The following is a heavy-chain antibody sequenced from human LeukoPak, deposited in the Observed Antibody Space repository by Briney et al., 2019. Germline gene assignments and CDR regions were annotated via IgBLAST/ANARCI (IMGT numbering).Heavy chain of an antibody. CDR1: GYSIISNFY. J-gene: IGHJ5*02. Sequence: PSETLSLTCTVSGYSIISNFYWGWIRPSPGKGLEWIGSIYHSGSTYYNPSLKSQVTISVDTSKNQFSLKLTSVTAADTAVYYCARGYSSSWYLNWFDPWGQGTLVTVSS. CDR2: IYHSGST. V-gene: IGHV4-38-2*02. D-gene: IGHD6-13*01. CDR3: ARGYSSSWYLNWFDP.